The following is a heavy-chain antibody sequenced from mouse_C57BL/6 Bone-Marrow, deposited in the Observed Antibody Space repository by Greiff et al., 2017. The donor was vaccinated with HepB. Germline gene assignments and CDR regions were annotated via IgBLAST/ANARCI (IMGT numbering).Heavy chain of an antibody. J-gene: IGHJ2*01. Sequence: VQLQQPGAELVKPGASVKVSCKASGYTFTSYWMHWVKQRPGQGLEWIGRIHPSDSDTNYNQKFKGKATLTVDKSSSTAYMELRSLTSEDTAVYYCARSGYGNYDFDYWGQGTTLTVSS. CDR2: IHPSDSDT. CDR1: GYTFTSYW. V-gene: IGHV1-74*01. CDR3: ARSGYGNYDFDY. D-gene: IGHD2-1*01.